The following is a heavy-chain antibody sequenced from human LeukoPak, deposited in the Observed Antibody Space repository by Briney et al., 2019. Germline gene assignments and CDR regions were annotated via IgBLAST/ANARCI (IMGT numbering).Heavy chain of an antibody. D-gene: IGHD6-19*01. Sequence: PSETLSLTCAVSGYSISSGYYWGWIRQPPGKGLEWIGSMHYIGSSYYNPSLKSRVTISIDTSKNQFSLKLSSVTAADTAVYYCARVRRGWYNIDFDYWGQGTLVTVSS. CDR1: GYSISSGYY. J-gene: IGHJ4*02. CDR2: MHYIGSS. CDR3: ARVRRGWYNIDFDY. V-gene: IGHV4-38-2*01.